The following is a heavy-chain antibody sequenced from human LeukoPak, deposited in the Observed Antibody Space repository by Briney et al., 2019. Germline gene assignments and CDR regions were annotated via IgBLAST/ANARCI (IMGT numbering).Heavy chain of an antibody. J-gene: IGHJ6*02. V-gene: IGHV3-13*04. CDR2: IGSTGDT. CDR3: ARGRSMDRGTNYYGMDV. D-gene: IGHD3-10*01. Sequence: SGGSVTLSCAACGFLFSFYHMQWVCQATGKGLEWVSGIGSTGDTYYPGSVKGRFTISREDAKNSLYLQMNSLSAGDTAVYYCARGRSMDRGTNYYGMDVWGQGTTVTVSS. CDR1: GFLFSFYH.